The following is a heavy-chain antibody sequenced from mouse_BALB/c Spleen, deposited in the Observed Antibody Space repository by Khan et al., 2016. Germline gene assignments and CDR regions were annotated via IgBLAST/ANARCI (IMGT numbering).Heavy chain of an antibody. J-gene: IGHJ3*01. Sequence: EVKLLESGAELVKPGASVKLSCTASGFNIKDTYMHWVKQRPEQGLEWIGRIDPANGNTKYDPKFQGKATITADTSSNTAYLQLSSLTSEDTAVYYCASYGNFAYWGQGTLVTVSA. CDR3: ASYGNFAY. CDR1: GFNIKDTY. V-gene: IGHV14-3*02. D-gene: IGHD2-1*01. CDR2: IDPANGNT.